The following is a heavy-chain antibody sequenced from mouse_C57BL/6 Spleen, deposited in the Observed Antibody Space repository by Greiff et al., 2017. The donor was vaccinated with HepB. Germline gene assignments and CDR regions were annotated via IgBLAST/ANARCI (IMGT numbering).Heavy chain of an antibody. J-gene: IGHJ4*01. Sequence: QVQLKESGPGLVQPSQSLSITCTVSGFSLTSYGVHWVRQSPGKGLEWLGVIWSGGSTDYNAAFISRLSISKDNSKSQVFFKMNSLQADDTAIYYCARPYYGSSYAMDYWGQGTSVTVSS. CDR2: IWSGGST. CDR1: GFSLTSYG. D-gene: IGHD1-1*01. CDR3: ARPYYGSSYAMDY. V-gene: IGHV2-2*01.